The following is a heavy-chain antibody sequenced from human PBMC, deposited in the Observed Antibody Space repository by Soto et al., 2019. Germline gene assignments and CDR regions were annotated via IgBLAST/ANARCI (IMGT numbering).Heavy chain of an antibody. J-gene: IGHJ6*02. V-gene: IGHV1-69*01. D-gene: IGHD2-2*01. Sequence: QVQLVQSGAEVKKPGSSVKVSCKASGGTFGSYAISWVRQAPGQGLEWMGGIIPIPGTANYAQKFQGRVTMAADEATSTAYRELSSLRSEDTGVYYCARSQGSSTSLEIYYYYYYGMDVWGQGTTVTVSS. CDR2: IIPIPGTA. CDR3: ARSQGSSTSLEIYYYYYYGMDV. CDR1: GGTFGSYA.